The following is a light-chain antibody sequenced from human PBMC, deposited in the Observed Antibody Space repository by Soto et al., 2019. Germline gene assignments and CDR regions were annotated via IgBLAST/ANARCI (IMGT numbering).Light chain of an antibody. Sequence: VLTQSPGPLSLSPRERATLSCRASQSVTNNYLAWYQQKPGQAPRLLIDGASSRATGVPDRFSGTGSGTDFTLTISRLEPEDFAVFYCRQYGNSPITFGQGTRLEVK. CDR1: QSVTNNY. J-gene: IGKJ5*01. V-gene: IGKV3-20*01. CDR3: RQYGNSPIT. CDR2: GAS.